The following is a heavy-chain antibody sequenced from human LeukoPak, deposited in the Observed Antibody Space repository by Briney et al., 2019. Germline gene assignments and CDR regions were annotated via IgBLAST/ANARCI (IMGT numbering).Heavy chain of an antibody. D-gene: IGHD3-22*01. J-gene: IGHJ4*02. CDR3: ARDWYDSSGRGVEFDY. CDR2: ISSSSSYI. Sequence: GGSLRLSCAASGFTFSSYSMNWVRQAPGKGLEWVSSISSSSSYIYYADSVKGRFTISRDNAKNSLYLQMNSLRAEDTAVYYCARDWYDSSGRGVEFDYWGQGTLVTVSS. V-gene: IGHV3-21*01. CDR1: GFTFSSYS.